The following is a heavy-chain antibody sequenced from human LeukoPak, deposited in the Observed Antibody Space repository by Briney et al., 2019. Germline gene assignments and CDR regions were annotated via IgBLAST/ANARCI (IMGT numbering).Heavy chain of an antibody. D-gene: IGHD3-10*01. V-gene: IGHV4-59*12. CDR1: GGSISTYY. Sequence: SETLSLTCSVSGGSISTYYWSWVRQPPGKGLEWIGYIYHTGSAHYNPSLKSRVTISVDTSKNQFSLKLSSVTAADTAVYYCARGTYYYGSGSYLDPYGMDVWGQGTTATVSS. CDR3: ARGTYYYGSGSYLDPYGMDV. CDR2: IYHTGSA. J-gene: IGHJ6*02.